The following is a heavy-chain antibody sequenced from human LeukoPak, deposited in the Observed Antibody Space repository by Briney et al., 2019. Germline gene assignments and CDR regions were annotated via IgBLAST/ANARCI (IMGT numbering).Heavy chain of an antibody. V-gene: IGHV5-51*01. D-gene: IGHD4-17*01. CDR1: GYTFTSYW. CDR2: IYPGDSDN. J-gene: IGHJ4*02. Sequence: GESLKISCKGSGYTFTSYWLGWVRQMPGKGLEWMGIIYPGDSDNRYSPSLQGQVTISAYKTLSTAFLQWSSLKASDTAMYYCSRSRDYGTDYYFDYWGQGTLVTVSS. CDR3: SRSRDYGTDYYFDY.